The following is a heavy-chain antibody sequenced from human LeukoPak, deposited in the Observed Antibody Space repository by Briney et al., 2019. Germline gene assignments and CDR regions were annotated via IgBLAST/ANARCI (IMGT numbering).Heavy chain of an antibody. V-gene: IGHV4-39*01. Sequence: LETLSLTCTVSGGSISSSSYSWGWIRQPPGKGLEWIGSIYYSGSTYYNPSLKSRVTISVDTSKNQFSLKLSSVTAADTAVYYCASSYSSSSRGSSYYYYYGMDVWGQGTTVTVSS. J-gene: IGHJ6*02. CDR2: IYYSGST. CDR1: GGSISSSSYS. CDR3: ASSYSSSSRGSSYYYYYGMDV. D-gene: IGHD6-6*01.